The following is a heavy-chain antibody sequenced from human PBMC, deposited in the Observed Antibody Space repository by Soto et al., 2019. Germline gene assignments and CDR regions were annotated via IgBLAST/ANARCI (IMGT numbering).Heavy chain of an antibody. J-gene: IGHJ6*02. V-gene: IGHV3-30*03. CDR3: AREGVEMATGTLNGMDV. D-gene: IGHD5-12*01. CDR2: ISYDGSNK. Sequence: VLPLRISCTASECNCRSYGIHWVRQDPVNSLKWAAVISYDGSNKYYAHSVKGRFTISRDNAKNSLYLQMNSLRDEDTAVYYCAREGVEMATGTLNGMDVWGQGTTVLVSS. CDR1: ECNCRSYG.